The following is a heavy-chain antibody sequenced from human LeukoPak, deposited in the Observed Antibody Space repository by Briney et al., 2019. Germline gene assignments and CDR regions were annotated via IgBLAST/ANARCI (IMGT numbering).Heavy chain of an antibody. Sequence: ASVKVSCKASGYSFTSHYMHWVRQAPGQGLEWMGLINPSGSSTLYAQKFQGRVTMTRDMSTTTDYMELSSLRSDDTAVYYCARDTVLRYFDWLARPPAEYFQHWGQGTLVTVSS. D-gene: IGHD3-9*01. J-gene: IGHJ1*01. V-gene: IGHV1-46*01. CDR2: INPSGSST. CDR3: ARDTVLRYFDWLARPPAEYFQH. CDR1: GYSFTSHY.